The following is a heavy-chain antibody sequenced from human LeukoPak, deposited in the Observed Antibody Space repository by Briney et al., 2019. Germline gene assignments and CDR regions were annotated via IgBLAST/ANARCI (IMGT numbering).Heavy chain of an antibody. D-gene: IGHD6-19*01. CDR1: GGSLSGYY. CDR3: ARGTVVRMTVAGTLPRPNYYMDV. CDR2: INHSGNT. J-gene: IGHJ6*03. Sequence: PSETLSLTCAVNGGSLSGYYWSWIRQPPGKGLEWIGDINHSGNTNYNPSLKNRGTTSEDTSNNQFSLKLSSVTAADTAVYYCARGTVVRMTVAGTLPRPNYYMDVWGEGTTVTVSS. V-gene: IGHV4-34*01.